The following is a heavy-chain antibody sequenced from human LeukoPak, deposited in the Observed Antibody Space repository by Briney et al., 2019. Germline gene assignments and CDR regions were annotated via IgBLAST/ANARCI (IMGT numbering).Heavy chain of an antibody. D-gene: IGHD2/OR15-2a*01. CDR3: AKDPAPSMPVSYSDY. V-gene: IGHV3-30*07. CDR1: GVKCVSYP. Sequence: RTVRWWWAAAGVKCVSYPVRWVRQAPSKGLEWVAVASDDGNKKFDADFVKGRFTISRDNSKNTLYLQMNSLRAEDTALYYCAKDPAPSMPVSYSDYWGQGTLVTVSS. J-gene: IGHJ4*02. CDR2: ASDDGNKK.